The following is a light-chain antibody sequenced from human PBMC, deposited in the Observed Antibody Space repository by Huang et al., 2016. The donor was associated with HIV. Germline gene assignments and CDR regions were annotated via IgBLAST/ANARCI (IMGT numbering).Light chain of an antibody. Sequence: IVLTQSPATLSWYPGERVTLSCRASQSVGNYIAWYQQHAGQSPKLLIYDTACRATGTPCRCGGSGSGTDFTLTISGLQSEDFAVYYCQQRSSGVTFGGGTKVQVK. V-gene: IGKV3-11*01. CDR2: DTA. J-gene: IGKJ4*01. CDR3: QQRSSGVT. CDR1: QSVGNY.